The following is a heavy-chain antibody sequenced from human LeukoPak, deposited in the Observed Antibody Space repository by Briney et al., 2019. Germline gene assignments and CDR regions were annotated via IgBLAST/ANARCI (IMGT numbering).Heavy chain of an antibody. D-gene: IGHD5-12*01. J-gene: IGHJ4*02. CDR1: GGSISSGDYY. CDR2: IYYSGST. V-gene: IGHV4-30-4*01. Sequence: PSETLSLTCTVSGGSISSGDYYWSWIRQPPGRGLEWIGYIYYSGSTYYNPSLKSRVTISVDTSKNQFSLKLSSVTAADTAVYYCARSPRGYSGYDDYWGQGTLVTVSS. CDR3: ARSPRGYSGYDDY.